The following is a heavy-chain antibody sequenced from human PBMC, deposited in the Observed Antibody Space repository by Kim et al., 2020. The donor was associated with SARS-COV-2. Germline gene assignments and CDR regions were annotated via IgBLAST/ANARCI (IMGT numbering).Heavy chain of an antibody. V-gene: IGHV3-66*01. CDR3: ARAGYSSGWSGDLFDY. Sequence: DSAKGRSTISRANSKNPLYLQMNSLRAEDTAVYYCARAGYSSGWSGDLFDYWGQGTLVTVSS. J-gene: IGHJ4*02. D-gene: IGHD6-19*01.